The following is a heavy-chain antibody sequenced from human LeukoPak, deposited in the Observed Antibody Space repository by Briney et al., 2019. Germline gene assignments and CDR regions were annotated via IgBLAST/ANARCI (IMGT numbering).Heavy chain of an antibody. D-gene: IGHD3-10*01. J-gene: IGHJ6*04. CDR3: ARGAFRGVIMDV. CDR2: ISAYNGNT. V-gene: IGHV1-18*01. CDR1: GYTFTSYG. Sequence: ASVKVSCKASGYTFTSYGISWVRQAPGQGLEWMGWISAYNGNTNYAQKFQGRVTMTRDTSISTAYMELSRLRSDDTAVYYCARGAFRGVIMDVWGKGTTVTVSS.